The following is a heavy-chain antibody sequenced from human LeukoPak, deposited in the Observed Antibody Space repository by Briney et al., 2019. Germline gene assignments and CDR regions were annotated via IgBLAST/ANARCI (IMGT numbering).Heavy chain of an antibody. CDR1: GFTFSTYA. V-gene: IGHV3-23*01. CDR2: ISGGGEST. D-gene: IGHD6-13*01. CDR3: AKGSSSWPDSSFDY. J-gene: IGHJ4*02. Sequence: PGGSLRLSCAASGFTFSTYAMSWVRQAPGKGLEWVSGISGGGESTYYADSVKGRFTISRDNSKNTLYLQMNSLRAEDTAVYYCAKGSSSWPDSSFDYWGQGTLVTVSS.